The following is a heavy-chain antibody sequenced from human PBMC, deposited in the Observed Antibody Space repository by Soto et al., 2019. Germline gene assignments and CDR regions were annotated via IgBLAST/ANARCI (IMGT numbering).Heavy chain of an antibody. CDR3: ARRYCSDGSCYGNWFDP. CDR2: IYYSGST. J-gene: IGHJ5*02. V-gene: IGHV4-31*03. Sequence: SETLSLTCTVSGGSISSGGYYWSWIRQHPGKGLEWIGYIYYSGSTYYNPSLKSRVTISVDTSKNQFSLKLSSVTAADTAVYYCARRYCSDGSCYGNWFDPWGQGTLVTVSS. CDR1: GGSISSGGYY. D-gene: IGHD2-15*01.